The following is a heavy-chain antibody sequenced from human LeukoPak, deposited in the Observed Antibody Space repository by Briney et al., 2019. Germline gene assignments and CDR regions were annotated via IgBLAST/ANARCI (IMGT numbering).Heavy chain of an antibody. CDR2: IASDGSST. D-gene: IGHD3-22*01. V-gene: IGHV3-74*01. CDR3: ASGSPPYDSSGYYRPQYYFDY. CDR1: GFTFSSYW. Sequence: GGSLRLSCAASGFTFSSYWMNWVRQAPGKGLVWVSRIASDGSSTTYADSVKGRFSISRVNAKNTLYLQMNSLRVEDTAVYYCASGSPPYDSSGYYRPQYYFDYWGQGTLVTVSS. J-gene: IGHJ4*02.